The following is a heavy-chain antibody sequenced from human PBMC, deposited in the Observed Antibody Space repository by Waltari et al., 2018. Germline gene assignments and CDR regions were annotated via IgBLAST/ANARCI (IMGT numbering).Heavy chain of an antibody. CDR1: GGSISSSSYY. Sequence: QLQLQESGPGLVKPSETLSLTCTVSGGSISSSSYYWGWIRQPPGKGLGWIGSSYYSGSHYYNPALKRRVTISVDTSKNQFSLKLSSVTAADTAVYYCARDYGGNGELGYWGQGTLVTVSS. CDR2: SYYSGSH. CDR3: ARDYGGNGELGY. J-gene: IGHJ4*02. V-gene: IGHV4-39*01. D-gene: IGHD4-17*01.